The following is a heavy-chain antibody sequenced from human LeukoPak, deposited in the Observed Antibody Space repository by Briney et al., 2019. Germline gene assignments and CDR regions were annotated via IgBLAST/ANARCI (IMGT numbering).Heavy chain of an antibody. CDR1: GYTFTGYY. J-gene: IGHJ5*02. Sequence: ASVTVSCKASGYTFTGYYMHWVRQAPGQGLEWMGWINPNSGGTNYAQKFQGRVTMTRDTSISTAYMELSRLRSDDTAVYYCAREGTFIAAAAPVDPWGQGTLVTVSS. CDR2: INPNSGGT. V-gene: IGHV1-2*02. D-gene: IGHD6-13*01. CDR3: AREGTFIAAAAPVDP.